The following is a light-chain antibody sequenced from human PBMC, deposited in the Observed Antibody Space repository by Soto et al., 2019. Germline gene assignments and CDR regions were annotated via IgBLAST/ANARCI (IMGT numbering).Light chain of an antibody. CDR1: QGIRND. CDR3: RQDYNYPWT. V-gene: IGKV1-6*01. CDR2: AAS. J-gene: IGKJ1*01. Sequence: AIPMTQSPSPLSGSVGERXTIXCRASQGIRNDLGWYQQKPGKAPKLLIYAASSFQSGVPSRFSGSGSGTDFTLTISSLQPEDFATYYCRQDYNYPWTFGQGTKVDIK.